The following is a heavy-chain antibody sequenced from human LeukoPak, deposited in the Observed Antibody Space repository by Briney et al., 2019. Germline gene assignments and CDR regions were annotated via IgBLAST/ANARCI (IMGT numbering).Heavy chain of an antibody. V-gene: IGHV4-59*01. CDR2: FYNSGSS. D-gene: IGHD3-16*01. J-gene: IGHJ4*02. Sequence: SETLSLTCTVSGGSISDYYRGWIRQPPGKGLEWIGYFYNSGSSTYNPSLKSRVTISVDTSKGQFSLKVNSVTAADTAVYYCTRGAGWLIDYWGQGILVTVSS. CDR1: GGSISDYY. CDR3: TRGAGWLIDY.